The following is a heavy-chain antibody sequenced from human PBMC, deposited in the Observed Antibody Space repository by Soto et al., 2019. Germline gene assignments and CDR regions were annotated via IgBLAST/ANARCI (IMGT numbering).Heavy chain of an antibody. V-gene: IGHV3-21*06. CDR2: ISTGGAYM. CDR3: ARDIASPGGDYFDS. CDR1: GFTFRNYN. D-gene: IGHD2-21*01. Sequence: EVQLVESGGGLVKAGGSLRLFCTASGFTFRNYNMNWVRQAPGKGLEWVSSISTGGAYMFYADSVKGRFTISRDNAQNSLFLQIDSPRAEDTAVYYRARDIASPGGDYFDSWGQGTLVTVSS. J-gene: IGHJ4*02.